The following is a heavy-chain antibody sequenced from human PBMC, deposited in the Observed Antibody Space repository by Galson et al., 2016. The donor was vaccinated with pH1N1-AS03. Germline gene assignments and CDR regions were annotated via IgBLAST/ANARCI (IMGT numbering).Heavy chain of an antibody. J-gene: IGHJ4*02. CDR2: INEDGSTT. D-gene: IGHD1-26*01. CDR3: VREQGGSDDY. V-gene: IGHV3-74*01. Sequence: SLRLSCAASGFTFTSSCMHWVRQAPGKGLVWVSHINEDGSTTRYADSVKGRFTISRDNAKNTLYLQMNSLRAEDTAVYFCVREQGGSDDYWGQGTLVTVSS. CDR1: GFTFTSSC.